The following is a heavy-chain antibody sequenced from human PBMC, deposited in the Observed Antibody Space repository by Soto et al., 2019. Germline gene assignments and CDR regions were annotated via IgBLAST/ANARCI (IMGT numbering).Heavy chain of an antibody. D-gene: IGHD3-10*01. CDR2: IIPILGIA. CDR3: ASSHYYGSGTYYFDY. J-gene: IGHJ4*02. CDR1: GGTFSSYT. Sequence: QVQLVQSGAEVKKPGSSVKVSCKASGGTFSSYTISWVRQAPGQGLEWMGRIIPILGIANYAQKFQGRVTITADKSTSTAYMELSSLRSEDTAVYYCASSHYYGSGTYYFDYWGQGTLVTVSS. V-gene: IGHV1-69*02.